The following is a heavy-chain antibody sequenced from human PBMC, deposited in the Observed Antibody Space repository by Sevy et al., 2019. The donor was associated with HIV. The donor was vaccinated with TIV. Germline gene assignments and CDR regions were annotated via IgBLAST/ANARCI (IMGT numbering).Heavy chain of an antibody. CDR2: IKQDGSEK. Sequence: GGSLRLSCAASGFTFSSYWMSWVHQAPGKGLEWVANIKQDGSEKYYVDSVKGRFTISRDNAKNSLYLQMNSLRAEDTAVYYCARAADTAMVGPGAFDIWGQGTMVTVSS. J-gene: IGHJ3*02. CDR1: GFTFSSYW. D-gene: IGHD5-18*01. CDR3: ARAADTAMVGPGAFDI. V-gene: IGHV3-7*03.